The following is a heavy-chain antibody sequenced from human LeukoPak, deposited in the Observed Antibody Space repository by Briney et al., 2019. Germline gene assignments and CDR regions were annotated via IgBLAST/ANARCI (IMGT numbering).Heavy chain of an antibody. CDR2: INSDGSST. D-gene: IGHD3-10*01. V-gene: IGHV3-74*01. J-gene: IGHJ4*01. Sequence: GSLTLSSAASGFTFSGYWMHWVRQAPGKGLVWVSRINSDGSSTNYADSVKGRFTISRDNAKNTLSLQMNSLRVEDTALYYCARGAWYASGSLLIHYWGHRT. CDR1: GFTFSGYW. CDR3: ARGAWYASGSLLIHY.